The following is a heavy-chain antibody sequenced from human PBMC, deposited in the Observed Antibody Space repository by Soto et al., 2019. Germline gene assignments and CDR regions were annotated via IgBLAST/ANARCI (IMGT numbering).Heavy chain of an antibody. CDR2: MNPNSGNT. CDR1: GYTFTSYD. Sequence: QVQLVQSGAEVKKPGASVKVSCKASGYTFTSYDINWVRQATGQGLEWMGWMNPNSGNTGYAQKFQGRVTMTRNTSISTAYMELSSLRSEDTAVYYCARVAYCGGDCYPGDAFDIWGQGTMVTVSS. V-gene: IGHV1-8*01. J-gene: IGHJ3*02. CDR3: ARVAYCGGDCYPGDAFDI. D-gene: IGHD2-21*02.